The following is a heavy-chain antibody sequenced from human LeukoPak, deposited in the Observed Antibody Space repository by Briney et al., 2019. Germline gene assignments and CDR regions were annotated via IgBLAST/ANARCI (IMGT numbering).Heavy chain of an antibody. V-gene: IGHV4-59*12. D-gene: IGHD2-21*01. CDR1: GGSISSYY. Sequence: SKTLSLTCTVSGGSISSYYWSWIRQPPGKGLEWIGYIYYSGSTNYNPSLKSRVTISVDTSKNQFSLKLSSVTAADTAVYYCARGTRLVFDYWGQGTLVTVSS. CDR2: IYYSGST. J-gene: IGHJ4*02. CDR3: ARGTRLVFDY.